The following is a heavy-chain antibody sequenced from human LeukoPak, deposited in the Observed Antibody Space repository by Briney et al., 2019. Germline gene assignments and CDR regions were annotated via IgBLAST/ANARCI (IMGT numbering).Heavy chain of an antibody. CDR1: GFTFSSYG. V-gene: IGHV3-33*01. J-gene: IGHJ6*02. CDR3: ARDAVDGFWPPYYYYGMDV. Sequence: GGSLRLSCAASGFTFSSYGMHWVRQAPGKGLEWVAVIWYDGSNKYYADSVKGRFTISRDNSKNTLYLQMNSLRAEDTAEYYCARDAVDGFWPPYYYYGMDVWGQGTTVTVSS. CDR2: IWYDGSNK. D-gene: IGHD3-3*01.